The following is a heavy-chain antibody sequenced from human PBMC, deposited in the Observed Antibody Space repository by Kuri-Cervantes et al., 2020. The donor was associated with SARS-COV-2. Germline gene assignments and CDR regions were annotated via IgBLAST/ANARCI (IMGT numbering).Heavy chain of an antibody. CDR3: AKDPYXXGGYTWAY. J-gene: IGHJ4*02. Sequence: GGSLRLSCAASGLTFSTFAMGWVRQAPGKGLEWVSFIDNAASNTYYADFVKGRFTISRDSSXNMVFLQMNSLRGDDTAVYYCAKDPYXXGGYTWAYWGQGTRVTVSS. D-gene: IGHD3-16*02. V-gene: IGHV3-23*03. CDR1: GLTFSTFA. CDR2: IDNAASNT.